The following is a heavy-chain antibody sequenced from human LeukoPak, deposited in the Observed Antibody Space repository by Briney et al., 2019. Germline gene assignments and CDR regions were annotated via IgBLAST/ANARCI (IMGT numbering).Heavy chain of an antibody. V-gene: IGHV4-59*01. D-gene: IGHD3-22*01. J-gene: IGHJ3*02. Sequence: SETLSLTCSVSGGSISDYYWSWIRQPPGKGLEWIGYMHHSGTTKYNPSLKSRVTISVDTSKNQFSLKLSSVTAADTAVYYCAREGSYYDSSGYYHDAFDIWGQGTMVTVSS. CDR3: AREGSYYDSSGYYHDAFDI. CDR2: MHHSGTT. CDR1: GGSISDYY.